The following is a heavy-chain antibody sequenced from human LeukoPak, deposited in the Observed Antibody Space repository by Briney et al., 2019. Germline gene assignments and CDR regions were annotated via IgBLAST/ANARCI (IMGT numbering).Heavy chain of an antibody. CDR1: GYTFTSYY. CDR3: ARVGYGDYLDY. Sequence: ASMKVSCKASGYTFTSYYMHWVRQAPGQGLEWMGIINPGGGSTSYAQKFQGRVTMTRDTSTSTVYMELSSLRSEDTAVYYCARVGYGDYLDYWGQGTLVTVSS. CDR2: INPGGGST. V-gene: IGHV1-46*01. D-gene: IGHD4-17*01. J-gene: IGHJ4*02.